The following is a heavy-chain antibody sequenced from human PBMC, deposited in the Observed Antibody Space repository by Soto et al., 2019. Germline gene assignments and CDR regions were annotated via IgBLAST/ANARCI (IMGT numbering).Heavy chain of an antibody. V-gene: IGHV3-48*01. Sequence: GGSLRLSCAASGFTFSRYSMNWVRQAPGKGLEWVSYISSSSSTIYYADSVKGRFTISRDNAKNSLYLQMNSLRAEDTAVYYCARDRTYYYGSGKGFYMDVWGKGTTVTVSS. J-gene: IGHJ6*03. CDR3: ARDRTYYYGSGKGFYMDV. D-gene: IGHD3-10*01. CDR2: ISSSSSTI. CDR1: GFTFSRYS.